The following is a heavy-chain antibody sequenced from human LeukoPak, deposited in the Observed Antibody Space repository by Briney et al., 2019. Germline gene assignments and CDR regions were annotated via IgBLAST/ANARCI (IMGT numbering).Heavy chain of an antibody. CDR3: AGGRHSSSRYWKAVDY. Sequence: SETLSLTCAVDGGSFSGYYWSWIRQPPEKGLEWIGEINHSGSTNYNPSLKSRVTISVDTSKNQFSLKLSSVTAADTAVYYCAGGRHSSSRYWKAVDYWGQGTLVTVSS. J-gene: IGHJ4*02. V-gene: IGHV4-34*01. D-gene: IGHD6-13*01. CDR1: GGSFSGYY. CDR2: INHSGST.